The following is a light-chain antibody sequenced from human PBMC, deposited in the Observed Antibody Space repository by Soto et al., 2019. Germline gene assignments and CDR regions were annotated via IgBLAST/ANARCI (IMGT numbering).Light chain of an antibody. CDR1: QSVSTLY. J-gene: IGKJ4*01. Sequence: EIVLTQSPGTLSLSPGERATLSCRASQSVSTLYITWYQQKPGQAPRLIVYDASVRATGIPARFSGSGSGTDFTLTISSLEPEDFAVYYCQEGTYWPAFGGGTKVDIK. CDR3: QEGTYWPA. CDR2: DAS. V-gene: IGKV3D-20*02.